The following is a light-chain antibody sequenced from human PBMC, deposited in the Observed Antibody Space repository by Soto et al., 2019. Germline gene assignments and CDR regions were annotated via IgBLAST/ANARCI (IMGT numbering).Light chain of an antibody. CDR2: EGS. CDR3: WSYAGSSTYVV. CDR1: SSDVGSYNL. J-gene: IGLJ2*01. Sequence: QSALTQPASVSGSPGQSITISCTGTSSDVGSYNLVSWYQLHPGKAPKLMIYEGSKRPAGVSNRFSGSKYSNTASLTISGLQAEDEADYYCWSYAGSSTYVVFGGGTQLTVL. V-gene: IGLV2-23*01.